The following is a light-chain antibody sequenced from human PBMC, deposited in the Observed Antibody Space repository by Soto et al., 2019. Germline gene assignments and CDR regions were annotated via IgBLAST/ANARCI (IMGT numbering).Light chain of an antibody. CDR3: SLRDASLTAWV. Sequence: QSALTQPPSASGTPGQSLTISCAGSSSNIGSHYVYWYQHLPGTAPKLLIFRDGQRPSGVPDRFFVSKSGTSASLAISGLRSEDEAHYYCSLRDASLTAWVFGGGTKLTVL. J-gene: IGLJ3*02. CDR1: SSNIGSHY. V-gene: IGLV1-47*01. CDR2: RDG.